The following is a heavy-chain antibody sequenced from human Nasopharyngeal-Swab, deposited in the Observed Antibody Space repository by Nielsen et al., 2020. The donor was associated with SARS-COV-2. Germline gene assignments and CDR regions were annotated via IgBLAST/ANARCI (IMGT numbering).Heavy chain of an antibody. V-gene: IGHV3-30-3*01. Sequence: GESLKISCAASGFTFSSYAMHWVRQAPGKGLECVAVISYDGSNKYYADSVKGRLTISRDNSKNTLSLQMNSLRAEDTAVYYCASSPLDSSGYYYGFHYWGRGTLVTVSS. CDR3: ASSPLDSSGYYYGFHY. D-gene: IGHD3-22*01. J-gene: IGHJ4*02. CDR1: GFTFSSYA. CDR2: ISYDGSNK.